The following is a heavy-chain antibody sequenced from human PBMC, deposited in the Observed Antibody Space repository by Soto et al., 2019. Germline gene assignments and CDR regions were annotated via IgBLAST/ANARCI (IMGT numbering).Heavy chain of an antibody. J-gene: IGHJ4*02. Sequence: PWWSLRLSCAASVFTCSRYWMHWFRQVPGKGLLWVSRIDEYGSTINYADSVKGRFTISRDNARNTLYLEMNSLRAEDTALYYCTRDIGGKGAYWGPGTLVTVSS. D-gene: IGHD3-10*01. CDR2: IDEYGSTI. CDR3: TRDIGGKGAY. CDR1: VFTCSRYW. V-gene: IGHV3-74*01.